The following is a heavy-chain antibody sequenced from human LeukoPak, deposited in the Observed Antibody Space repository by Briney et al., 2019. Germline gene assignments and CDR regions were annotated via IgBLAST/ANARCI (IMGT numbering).Heavy chain of an antibody. CDR1: GGSISSYY. D-gene: IGHD5-24*01. J-gene: IGHJ4*02. CDR2: IYYSGST. V-gene: IGHV4-59*01. CDR3: ARRDGYNSYYFDY. Sequence: SETLSLTCTVCGGSISSYYWSWIRQPPGKGLEWIRYIYYSGSTNYNPSLKSRVTISVGTSKNQFSLKLSSVTAADTAVYYCARRDGYNSYYFDYWGQGSLVTVSS.